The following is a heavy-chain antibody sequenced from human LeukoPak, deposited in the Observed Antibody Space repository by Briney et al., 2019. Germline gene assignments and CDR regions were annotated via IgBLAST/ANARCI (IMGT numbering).Heavy chain of an antibody. CDR2: ISWNSGSI. CDR1: GFSFSSYA. V-gene: IGHV3-9*01. CDR3: AKDDSPGNTGIDY. Sequence: PGGSLRLSCAASGFSFSSYAMSWVRQAPGKGLEWVSGISWNSGSIGYADSVKGRFTISRDNAKNSLYLQMNSLRAEDTALYYCAKDDSPGNTGIDYWGQGTLVTVSS. D-gene: IGHD5-18*01. J-gene: IGHJ4*02.